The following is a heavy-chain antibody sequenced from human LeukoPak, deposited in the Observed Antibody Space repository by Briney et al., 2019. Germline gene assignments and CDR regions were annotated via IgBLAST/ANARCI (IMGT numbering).Heavy chain of an antibody. V-gene: IGHV3-23*01. J-gene: IGHJ3*02. CDR1: GFTFSSYA. CDR2: ISGSGGST. Sequence: GGSLRLSCAASGFTFSSYAMSWVRQAPGKGLEWVSAISGSGGSTYYADSVKGRFTISRDNSKNTLYLQMNSLRAEGTAVYYCAKDLRGIVLMVYALGAFDIWGQRTMVTVSS. CDR3: AKDLRGIVLMVYALGAFDI. D-gene: IGHD2-8*01.